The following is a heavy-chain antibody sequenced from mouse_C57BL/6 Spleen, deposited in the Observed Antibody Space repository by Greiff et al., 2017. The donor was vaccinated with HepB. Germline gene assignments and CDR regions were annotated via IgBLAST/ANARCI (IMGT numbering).Heavy chain of an antibody. CDR2: ISSGGSYT. CDR3: ARHVAAAYFDV. J-gene: IGHJ1*03. CDR1: GFTFSSYG. V-gene: IGHV5-6*01. Sequence: EVHLVESGGDLVKPGGSLKLSCAASGFTFSSYGMSWVRQTPDKRLEWVATISSGGSYTYYPDSVKGRFTISRDNAKNTLYLQMSSLKSEDTAMYYCARHVAAAYFDVWGTGTTVTVSS.